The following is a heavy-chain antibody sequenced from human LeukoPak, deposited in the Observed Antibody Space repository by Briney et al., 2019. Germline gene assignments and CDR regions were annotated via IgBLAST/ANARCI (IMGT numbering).Heavy chain of an antibody. J-gene: IGHJ4*02. D-gene: IGHD3-3*01. CDR3: ATLHYDFWSGYYLKGYYFDY. V-gene: IGHV4-39*07. CDR2: IYYSGST. Sequence: SETLSLTCTVSGGSISSSSYYWGWIRQPPGKGLEWIGSIYYSGSTYYNPSLKSRVTISVDMSKNQFSLKLSSVTAADTAVYYCATLHYDFWSGYYLKGYYFDYWGQGTLVTVSS. CDR1: GGSISSSSYY.